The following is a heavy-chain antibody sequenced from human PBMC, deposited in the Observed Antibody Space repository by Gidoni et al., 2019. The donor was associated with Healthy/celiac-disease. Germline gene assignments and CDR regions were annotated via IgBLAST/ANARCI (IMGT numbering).Heavy chain of an antibody. CDR2: INPNSGGT. J-gene: IGHJ6*02. CDR3: ARVSSITMVRGVIGYYYYGMDV. V-gene: IGHV1-2*02. Sequence: QVQLVQSGAEVTKPGASVKVSCKASGFHFTGYCMHLVRQAPGQGLEWMGWINPNSGGTNYAQKFQGRVTMTRDTSISTAYMELSRLRSDDTAVYYCARVSSITMVRGVIGYYYYGMDVWGQGTTVTVSS. CDR1: GFHFTGYC. D-gene: IGHD3-10*01.